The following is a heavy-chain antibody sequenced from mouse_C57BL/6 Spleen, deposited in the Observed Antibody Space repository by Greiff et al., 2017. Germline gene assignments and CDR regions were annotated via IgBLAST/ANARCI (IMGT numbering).Heavy chain of an antibody. CDR1: GYTFTGYW. Sequence: QVQLQQSGAELMKPGASVKLSCKATGYTFTGYWIEWVKQRPGHGLEWIGEILPGSGSTNYNEKFKGKATFTADTSSNTAYMQLSSLTTEDSALYYCARSPHYYGSSYPYAMDDWGQGTSVTVSS. CDR2: ILPGSGST. J-gene: IGHJ4*01. D-gene: IGHD1-1*01. CDR3: ARSPHYYGSSYPYAMDD. V-gene: IGHV1-9*01.